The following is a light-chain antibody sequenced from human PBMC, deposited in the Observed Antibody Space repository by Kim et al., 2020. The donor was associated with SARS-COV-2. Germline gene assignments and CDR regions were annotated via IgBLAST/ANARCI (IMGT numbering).Light chain of an antibody. V-gene: IGKV3-20*01. J-gene: IGKJ1*01. CDR1: QNVASSY. CDR2: GAS. CDR3: HQYGTSTWT. Sequence: SPGERPTLSFRASQNVASSYLAWYRQKPGQAPRLLIYGASSRATGIPDRFSGSGSGTDFTLTISRLEPEDFALYYCHQYGTSTWTFGQGTKVDIK.